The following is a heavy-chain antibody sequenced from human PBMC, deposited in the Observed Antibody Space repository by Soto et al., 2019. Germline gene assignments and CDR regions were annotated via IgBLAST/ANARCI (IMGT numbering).Heavy chain of an antibody. Sequence: QVQLVESGGGVVQPGRSLRLSCAASGFTFSSYGMHWVRQAPGKGLEWVAVISYDGSNKYHADSVKGRFTISRDNSKNTLYLQMNSLRAEDTAVYYCAKEGDSSGYSFDYWGQGTLVTVSS. J-gene: IGHJ4*02. V-gene: IGHV3-30*18. CDR2: ISYDGSNK. CDR1: GFTFSSYG. CDR3: AKEGDSSGYSFDY. D-gene: IGHD3-22*01.